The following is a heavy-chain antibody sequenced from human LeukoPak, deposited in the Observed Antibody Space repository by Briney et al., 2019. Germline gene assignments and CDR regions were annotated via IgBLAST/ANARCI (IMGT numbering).Heavy chain of an antibody. CDR3: ARDGRTTVTTTIFDP. CDR1: GYTFTSYY. V-gene: IGHV1-46*01. Sequence: ASVTVSCKASGYTFTSYYMHWVRQAPGQGLEWMGIINPSGGSTSYAQKFQGRVTMTRDTSTSTVYMELSSLRSEDTAVYYCARDGRTTVTTTIFDPWGQGTLVTVSS. CDR2: INPSGGST. J-gene: IGHJ5*02. D-gene: IGHD4-17*01.